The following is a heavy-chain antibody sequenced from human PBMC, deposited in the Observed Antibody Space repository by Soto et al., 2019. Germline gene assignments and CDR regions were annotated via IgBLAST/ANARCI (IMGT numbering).Heavy chain of an antibody. Sequence: PSETLSLTCTVSGGSVSSAPYYWTWICQHPGKGLEWIGYIYYSGSTYYNPSVKSRLTISLDTSKNQFSLKLSSVTAADTAVYYCVRGDYDSSAYYFDYWGQGTLVTVSS. CDR3: VRGDYDSSAYYFDY. CDR2: IYYSGST. V-gene: IGHV4-31*03. D-gene: IGHD3-22*01. CDR1: GGSVSSAPYY. J-gene: IGHJ4*02.